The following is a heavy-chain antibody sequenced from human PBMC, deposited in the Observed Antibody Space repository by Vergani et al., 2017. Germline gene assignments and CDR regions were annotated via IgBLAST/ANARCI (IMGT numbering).Heavy chain of an antibody. CDR1: GGTFSSYA. CDR3: ARARDCGGDCYYYFDY. CDR2: IIPIFGTA. J-gene: IGHJ4*02. Sequence: QVQLVQSGAEVKKPGSSVKVSCKASGGTFSSYAISWVRQAPGQGLEWLGGIIPIFGTANYAQKFQGRVTITADESTSTAYMELSSLRSEDTAVYCCARARDCGGDCYYYFDYWGQGTLVTVSS. D-gene: IGHD2-21*02. V-gene: IGHV1-69*01.